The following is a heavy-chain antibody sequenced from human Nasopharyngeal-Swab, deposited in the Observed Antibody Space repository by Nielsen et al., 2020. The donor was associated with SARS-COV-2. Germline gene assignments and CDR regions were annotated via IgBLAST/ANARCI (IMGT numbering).Heavy chain of an antibody. J-gene: IGHJ4*02. CDR1: GDSIAYSTFY. CDR2: IYYNGNT. Sequence: SETLSLTSTVSGDSIAYSTFYWGWIRQPPGKGLAWIGNIYYNGNTYQNPSLKSRLTISVDKSKNQFSLQLSSVTAADTAVYYCVRSSSWYYFDYWAQGTQVTGSS. CDR3: VRSSSWYYFDY. V-gene: IGHV4-39*01. D-gene: IGHD6-13*01.